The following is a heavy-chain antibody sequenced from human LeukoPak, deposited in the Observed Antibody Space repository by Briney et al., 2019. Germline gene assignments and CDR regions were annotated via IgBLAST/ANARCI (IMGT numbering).Heavy chain of an antibody. J-gene: IGHJ6*03. V-gene: IGHV3-23*01. CDR2: FSGSGGST. CDR3: ARDLDSSGYGHYYYYYCMDV. Sequence: GGSLRLSCAASGFTFSSYAMSWVRQAPGKGLECISGFSGSGGSTYYADSVKGRFTISRDNAKNSLYLQMNSLRAEDTAVYYCARDLDSSGYGHYYYYYCMDVWGKGTTVTISS. D-gene: IGHD3-22*01. CDR1: GFTFSSYA.